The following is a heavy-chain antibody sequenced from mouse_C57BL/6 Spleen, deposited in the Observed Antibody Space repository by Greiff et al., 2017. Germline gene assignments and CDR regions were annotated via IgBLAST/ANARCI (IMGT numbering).Heavy chain of an antibody. V-gene: IGHV1-39*01. CDR3: ARRTTVEEYAMDY. D-gene: IGHD1-1*01. CDR2: INPNYGTT. Sequence: EVKLMESGPELVKPGASVKISCKASGYSFTDYNMNWVKQSHGKSLEWIGVINPNYGTTSYNQKFKGKATLTVDQSSSTAYMQLNSLTSEDSAVYYCARRTTVEEYAMDYWGQGTSVTVSS. J-gene: IGHJ4*01. CDR1: GYSFTDYN.